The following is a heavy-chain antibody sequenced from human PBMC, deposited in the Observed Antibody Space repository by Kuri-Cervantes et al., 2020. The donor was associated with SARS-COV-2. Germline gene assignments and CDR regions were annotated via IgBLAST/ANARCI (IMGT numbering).Heavy chain of an antibody. CDR1: GFTFGDYA. D-gene: IGHD2-8*01. J-gene: IGHJ3*02. CDR2: ISSSSSYM. Sequence: GESLKISCTASGFTFGDYAMSWVRQAPGKGLEWVSSISSSSSYMYYADSVKGRFTISRDNAKNSLYLQMNSLRAEDTALYYCAKGGDIVLMVYGSAFDIWGQGTMVTVSS. V-gene: IGHV3-21*04. CDR3: AKGGDIVLMVYGSAFDI.